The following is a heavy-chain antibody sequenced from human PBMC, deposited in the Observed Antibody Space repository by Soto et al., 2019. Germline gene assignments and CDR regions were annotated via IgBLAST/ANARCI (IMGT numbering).Heavy chain of an antibody. D-gene: IGHD3-16*02. Sequence: SGPTLVNPTQTLTLTCNFSGFSLTTSGVCVSWIRQPPGKALEWLALVDWDDDKYYNPSLRTRLTISRDTSRNQVVLTLADMDPVDTATYYCARTYDLLRGGYRYATFDSWGQGTLVTVYS. CDR3: ARTYDLLRGGYRYATFDS. CDR2: VDWDDDK. CDR1: GFSLTTSGVC. J-gene: IGHJ4*02. V-gene: IGHV2-70*01.